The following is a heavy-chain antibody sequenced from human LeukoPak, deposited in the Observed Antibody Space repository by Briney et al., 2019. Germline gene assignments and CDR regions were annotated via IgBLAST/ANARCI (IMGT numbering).Heavy chain of an antibody. Sequence: GGSLRLSCAVFGFTVRSNYMSWVRQAPGKGLEWVSDIYSGESTDYADSVKGRFIISRDKSKDTLYLQMNSLRAEDTAVYYCARLDSGYYYFHQWGQGALVTVSS. J-gene: IGHJ4*02. V-gene: IGHV3-66*04. CDR3: ARLDSGYYYFHQ. CDR2: IYSGEST. CDR1: GFTVRSNY. D-gene: IGHD5-12*01.